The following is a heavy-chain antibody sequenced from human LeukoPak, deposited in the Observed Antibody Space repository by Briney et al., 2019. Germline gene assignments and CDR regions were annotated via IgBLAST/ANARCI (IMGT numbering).Heavy chain of an antibody. CDR1: GFTFSSYS. V-gene: IGHV3-21*01. J-gene: IGHJ4*02. CDR2: ISSSSSYI. Sequence: GGSLRLSCAASGFTFSSYSMNWVRQAPGKGLEWVSSISSSSSYIYYADSVKGRFTISRDNAKNSLYLQMNSLRAEDTAVYYCARDSEYSSSSDYFDYWGQGTLVTVSS. CDR3: ARDSEYSSSSDYFDY. D-gene: IGHD6-6*01.